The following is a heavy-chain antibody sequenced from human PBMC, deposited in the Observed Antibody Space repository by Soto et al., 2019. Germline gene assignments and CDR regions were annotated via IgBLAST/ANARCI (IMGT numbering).Heavy chain of an antibody. Sequence: GASVKVSCKASGYTFTSYYMHWVRQAPGQGLEWMGIINHSGGSTSYAQKFQGRVTITSDTSTSTVYMELSSLRSEHTAVYYCASDRDAYCFPLQYNCFDPWGQGTLVTVSS. CDR3: ASDRDAYCFPLQYNCFDP. CDR2: INHSGGST. CDR1: GYTFTSYY. D-gene: IGHD1-26*01. J-gene: IGHJ5*02. V-gene: IGHV1-46*03.